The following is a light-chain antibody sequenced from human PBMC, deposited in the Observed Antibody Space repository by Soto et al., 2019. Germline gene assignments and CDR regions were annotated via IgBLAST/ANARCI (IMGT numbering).Light chain of an antibody. Sequence: EIVLTQSPATLSLSPGDRATLSCRASQSVNSYLAWYQQKPGQAPRLLIYDASNRATGIPARFGGSGSGTDFTLTISSLEPEDFAVYYCQQRSNWPSTFGGGTKVEIK. CDR3: QQRSNWPST. J-gene: IGKJ4*01. V-gene: IGKV3-11*01. CDR1: QSVNSY. CDR2: DAS.